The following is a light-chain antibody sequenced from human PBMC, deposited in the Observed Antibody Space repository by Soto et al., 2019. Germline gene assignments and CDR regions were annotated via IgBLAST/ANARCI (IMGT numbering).Light chain of an antibody. CDR1: QSVGSS. V-gene: IGKV3-11*01. CDR3: QPRSNWPLT. Sequence: EIVLTQSPTTLSLSPGQRATLSCRASQSVGSSLAWYQQRPGQSPRLLIYDISNRATGIPARFSVSGSGTGFTSANRSLEPEDFAVYYCQPRSNWPLTSGGGTKVEIK. J-gene: IGKJ4*01. CDR2: DIS.